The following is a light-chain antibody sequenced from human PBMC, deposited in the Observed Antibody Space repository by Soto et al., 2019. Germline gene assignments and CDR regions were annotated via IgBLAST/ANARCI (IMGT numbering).Light chain of an antibody. J-gene: IGLJ1*01. CDR3: CSYAGSRRV. V-gene: IGLV2-23*01. CDR2: WGS. CDR1: SSDVGSYNL. Sequence: LTQTASVSGSPGHSITISCTGPSSDVGSYNLVSWYQQHPGKAPKLMIYWGSKPPSGVSNRFSGSNYGNTASLTISGLHAEDEADYSCCSYAGSRRVFGTGTKVTVL.